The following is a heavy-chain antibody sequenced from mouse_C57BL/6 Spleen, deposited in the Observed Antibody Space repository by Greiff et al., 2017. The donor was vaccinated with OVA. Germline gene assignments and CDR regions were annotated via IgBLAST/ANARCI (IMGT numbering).Heavy chain of an antibody. J-gene: IGHJ1*03. CDR3: ARGGVYYYGSSSYFDV. CDR2: ISYSGST. D-gene: IGHD1-1*01. CDR1: GYSITSGYD. V-gene: IGHV3-1*01. Sequence: EVKLVESGPGMVKPSQSLSLTCTVTGYSITSGYDWHWIRHFPGNKLEWMGYISYSGSTNYNPSLKSRISITHDTSKNHFFLKLNSVTTEDTATYYCARGGVYYYGSSSYFDVWGTGTTVTVSS.